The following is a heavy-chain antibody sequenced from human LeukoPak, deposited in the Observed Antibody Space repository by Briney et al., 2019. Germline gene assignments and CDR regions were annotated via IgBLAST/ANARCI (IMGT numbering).Heavy chain of an antibody. J-gene: IGHJ4*02. V-gene: IGHV3-23*01. CDR2: ITGSGDGT. D-gene: IGHD3-10*01. Sequence: GGSLRLSCAASGFTFRNYAMSWVRQAPGKGLEWVSGITGSGDGTYYADSVKGRFATSRDNSKNTVYLQMNSLRAEDTAVYYCATAPSGSGTFLDYWRQGTLVTVSS. CDR1: GFTFRNYA. CDR3: ATAPSGSGTFLDY.